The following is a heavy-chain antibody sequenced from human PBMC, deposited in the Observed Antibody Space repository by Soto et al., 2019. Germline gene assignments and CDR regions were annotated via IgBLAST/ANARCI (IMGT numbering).Heavy chain of an antibody. CDR3: ATDDYGIFPY. Sequence: HVQLVQSGTEVKKPGASVRVSCMVSGYPFTTYYIHWVRQAPGQGLEWMGWIDPRSGGTVYEQKFQGRVTMTRDTSISTVYMDLSGLTSDDXALYYCATDDYGIFPYWGQGSLVTVSS. CDR2: IDPRSGGT. CDR1: GYPFTTYY. J-gene: IGHJ4*02. D-gene: IGHD3-10*01. V-gene: IGHV1-2*02.